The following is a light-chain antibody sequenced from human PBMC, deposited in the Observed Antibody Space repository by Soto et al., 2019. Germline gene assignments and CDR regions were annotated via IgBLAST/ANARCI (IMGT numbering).Light chain of an antibody. Sequence: DIQMTQSPSSLSAYVGDRVTVTCRASQSINIYLNWYQQKPGKAPNLLVYAASTLHSGVPSRFSGGGSGTDFTLTITSLQHEDFATYFCQQSFTAPYTVGQGTKLEIK. V-gene: IGKV1-39*01. CDR3: QQSFTAPYT. CDR1: QSINIY. CDR2: AAS. J-gene: IGKJ2*01.